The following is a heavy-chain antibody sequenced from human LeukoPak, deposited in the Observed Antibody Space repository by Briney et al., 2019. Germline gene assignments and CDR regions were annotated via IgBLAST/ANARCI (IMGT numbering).Heavy chain of an antibody. CDR1: GDSISTYY. D-gene: IGHD1-26*01. J-gene: IGHJ4*02. CDR3: ARDSGTYRLFDH. Sequence: SETLSLTCTVSGDSISTYYWSWIRQPPGKGLEWIGYIYYSGSTNYSPSLKSRVTMSVDTSKNQFSLNLSSATAADTAVYYCARDSGTYRLFDHWGQGTLVTVSS. CDR2: IYYSGST. V-gene: IGHV4-59*01.